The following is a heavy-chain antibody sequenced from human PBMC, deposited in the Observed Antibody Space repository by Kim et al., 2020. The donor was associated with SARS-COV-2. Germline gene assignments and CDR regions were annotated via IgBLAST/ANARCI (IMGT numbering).Heavy chain of an antibody. CDR1: GESIRNGDYY. V-gene: IGHV4-31*02. J-gene: IGHJ6*02. Sequence: SETLSLTCNVSGESIRNGDYYWTWIRQEPGKGLEWIGYIFYSGATYYNPSLKSRLTISVDTSKNQFSLKLSSVTAADTAVYYCAREQVGREGVFCMDVWGQGTTVTASS. CDR2: IFYSGAT. D-gene: IGHD2-15*01. CDR3: AREQVGREGVFCMDV.